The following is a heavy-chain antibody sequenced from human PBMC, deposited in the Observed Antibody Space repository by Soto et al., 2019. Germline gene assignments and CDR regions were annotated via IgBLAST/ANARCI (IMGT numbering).Heavy chain of an antibody. CDR3: AKAGQQLTNYYYYGMDV. J-gene: IGHJ6*02. CDR2: ISYDGYNK. CDR1: GFTFSSYG. D-gene: IGHD6-13*01. V-gene: IGHV3-30*18. Sequence: QVQLVESGGGVVQPGRSLRLSCAASGFTFSSYGMHWVRQAPGKGLEGVAVISYDGYNKYYADSVKGRFTISRDNSKNTLYLQMNSLRAEDTAVYYCAKAGQQLTNYYYYGMDVWGQGTTVTVSS.